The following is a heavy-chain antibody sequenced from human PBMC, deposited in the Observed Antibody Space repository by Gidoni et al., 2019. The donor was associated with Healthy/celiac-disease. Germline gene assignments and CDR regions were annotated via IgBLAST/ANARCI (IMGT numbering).Heavy chain of an antibody. D-gene: IGHD5-12*01. J-gene: IGHJ4*02. CDR1: GGSISSSSYY. Sequence: TLSLTCTVSGGSISSSSYYWGWIRQPPGKGLEWIGSIYYSGSTYYNPSLKSRVTISVDTSKNQFSLKLSSVTAADTAVYYCARKSVSGGYDLGNYYFDYWGQGTLVTVSS. CDR2: IYYSGST. CDR3: ARKSVSGGYDLGNYYFDY. V-gene: IGHV4-39*01.